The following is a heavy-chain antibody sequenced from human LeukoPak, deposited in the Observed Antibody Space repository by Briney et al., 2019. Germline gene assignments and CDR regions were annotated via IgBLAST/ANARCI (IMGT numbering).Heavy chain of an antibody. CDR3: ARGRIYFDY. CDR2: ISSSGSII. V-gene: IGHV3-48*03. J-gene: IGHJ4*02. CDR1: GFTFISYE. Sequence: GSLRLSSAASGFTFISYEMHWVRQAPAKELEWVSYISSSGSIINYADSVKGRFTISRDNTKNSLYLQMNSLTAEDTALFYCARGRIYFDYWGQGTLVTVSS.